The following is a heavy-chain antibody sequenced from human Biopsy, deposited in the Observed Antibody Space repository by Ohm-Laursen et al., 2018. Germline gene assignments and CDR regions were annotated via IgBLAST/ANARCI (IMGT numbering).Heavy chain of an antibody. Sequence: SVKVSCKASGYIFINYLVHWVRQAPGQGLEWMGKINPSGGTVAYAHKFQGRVSMTRDTSTSTIYMDLSSLRSEDTALYYCTRDIGPWGDYSFEYWGQGTLVTVSS. CDR1: GYIFINYL. D-gene: IGHD4-11*01. V-gene: IGHV1-46*01. CDR3: TRDIGPWGDYSFEY. J-gene: IGHJ4*02. CDR2: INPSGGTV.